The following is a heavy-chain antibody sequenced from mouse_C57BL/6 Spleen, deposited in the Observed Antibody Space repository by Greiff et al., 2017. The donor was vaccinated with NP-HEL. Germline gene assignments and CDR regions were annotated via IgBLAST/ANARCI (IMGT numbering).Heavy chain of an antibody. V-gene: IGHV3-6*01. CDR1: GYSITSGYY. J-gene: IGHJ4*01. CDR3: ARGTYYYGMDY. Sequence: EVQLVESGPGLVKPSQSLSLTCSVTGYSITSGYYWNWIRQFPGNKLEWMGYISYDGSNNYNPSLKNRISITRDTSKNQFFLKLNSVTTEDTATYYCARGTYYYGMDYWGQGTSVTVSS. CDR2: ISYDGSN.